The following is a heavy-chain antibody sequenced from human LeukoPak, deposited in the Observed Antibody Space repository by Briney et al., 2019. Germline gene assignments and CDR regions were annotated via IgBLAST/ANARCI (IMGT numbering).Heavy chain of an antibody. Sequence: ASVKVSCKASGYTFTSYYMHWVRQAPGQGLEWMGIINPSGGSTSYAQKFQGRATMTRDTSTSTVYMELSSLRSEDTAVYYCATEFRYYDILTGYYTRKDDAFDIWGQGTMVTVSS. CDR1: GYTFTSYY. CDR2: INPSGGST. V-gene: IGHV1-46*01. J-gene: IGHJ3*02. CDR3: ATEFRYYDILTGYYTRKDDAFDI. D-gene: IGHD3-9*01.